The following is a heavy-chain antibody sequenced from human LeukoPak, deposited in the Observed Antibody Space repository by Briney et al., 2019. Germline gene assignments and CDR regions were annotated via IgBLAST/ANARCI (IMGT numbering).Heavy chain of an antibody. D-gene: IGHD5-24*01. CDR1: GFTFSSYS. V-gene: IGHV3-21*01. Sequence: GGSLRLSCAASGFTFSSYSMNWVRQAPGKGLEWVSSISSSSSYIYYADSVKGRFTISRDNAKNSLYLQMNSLRAEDTAVYYCARDKEMATISYYYYGMDVWGQGTTVTVSS. CDR3: ARDKEMATISYYYYGMDV. J-gene: IGHJ6*02. CDR2: ISSSSSYI.